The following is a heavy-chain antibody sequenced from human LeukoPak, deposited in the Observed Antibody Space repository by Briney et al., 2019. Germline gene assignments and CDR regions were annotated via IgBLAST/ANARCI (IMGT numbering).Heavy chain of an antibody. CDR1: GFTFSSYG. CDR2: IWYDGSSK. CDR3: ARDFELSH. V-gene: IGHV3-33*01. Sequence: GGSLRLSCAASGFTFSSYGMHWVRQAPGKGLEWVALIWYDGSSKHYADSVRGRFTISRDNSKDTLYLQMNSLRAEDTAVYYCARDFELSHWGQGTLVTVSS. D-gene: IGHD3-16*02. J-gene: IGHJ4*02.